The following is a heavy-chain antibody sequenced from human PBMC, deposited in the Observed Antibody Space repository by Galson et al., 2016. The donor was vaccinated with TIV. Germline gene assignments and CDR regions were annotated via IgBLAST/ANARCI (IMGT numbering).Heavy chain of an antibody. CDR3: AKDWRSAFGSGSYFDN. D-gene: IGHD3-10*01. V-gene: IGHV3-23*01. J-gene: IGHJ4*02. CDR2: ISGSGDTT. Sequence: SLRLSCAASGFTFSNYAMTWVRQAPGKGLEWVSGISGSGDTTLFPDSAKGRFSISRDNSKNTLYLQMNSLRVEDTAIYYCAKDWRSAFGSGSYFDNWGQGTLVTVSS. CDR1: GFTFSNYA.